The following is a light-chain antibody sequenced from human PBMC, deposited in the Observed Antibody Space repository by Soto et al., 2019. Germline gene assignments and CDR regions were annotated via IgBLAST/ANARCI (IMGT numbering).Light chain of an antibody. J-gene: IGKJ1*01. V-gene: IGKV1-8*01. CDR3: LQHHSYPRT. CDR1: QGISSY. Sequence: AIRMTHSPTSLSVYKGDRVTXTCRASQGISSYLAWYQQKPGKAPKRVIYSSSNVQSGVPSRFSGRGSGTEFILTISSLQPEDSATYFCLQHHSYPRTFAHRTKVDI. CDR2: SSS.